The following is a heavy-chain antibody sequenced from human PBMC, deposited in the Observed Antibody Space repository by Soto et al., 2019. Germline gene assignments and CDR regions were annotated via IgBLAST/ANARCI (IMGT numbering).Heavy chain of an antibody. J-gene: IGHJ4*02. CDR1: GLTFKSYA. V-gene: IGHV3-23*01. CDR2: ISGSGCST. Sequence: GGSLRLSCAASGLTFKSYAMSWVRQAPGKGLEWVSGISGSGCSTDYADSVKGRFTISRDNSKNTLYLQMNSLRVEDTALYYCAKGQYSGVAGGLDYWGQGTLVTVSS. CDR3: AKGQYSGVAGGLDY. D-gene: IGHD1-26*01.